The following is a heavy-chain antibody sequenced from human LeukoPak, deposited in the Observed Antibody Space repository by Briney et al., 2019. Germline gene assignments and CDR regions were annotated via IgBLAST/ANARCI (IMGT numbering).Heavy chain of an antibody. CDR3: ARGRGYCSGGSCYGNWFDP. J-gene: IGHJ5*02. CDR2: IYYSGST. D-gene: IGHD2-15*01. Sequence: PSETLSLTCTVSGGSISSGGYYWSWIRQHPGKGLEWIGYIYYSGSTYYNPSLKGRVTISVDTSKNQFSLKLSSVTAADTAVYYCARGRGYCSGGSCYGNWFDPWGQGTLVTVSS. CDR1: GGSISSGGYY. V-gene: IGHV4-31*03.